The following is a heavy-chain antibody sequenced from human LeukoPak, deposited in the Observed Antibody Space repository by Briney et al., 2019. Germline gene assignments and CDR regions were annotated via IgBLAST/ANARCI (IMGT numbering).Heavy chain of an antibody. CDR1: GYTFTSYG. CDR3: ARIRRVSRNFDY. V-gene: IGHV1-8*02. J-gene: IGHJ4*02. CDR2: MNPNSGNT. D-gene: IGHD6-13*01. Sequence: GASVKVSCKASGYTFTSYGISWVRQAPGQGLEWMGWMNPNSGNTGYAQKFQGRVTMTRNTSISTAYMELSSLKSEDTAVYYCARIRRVSRNFDYWGQGTLVTVSS.